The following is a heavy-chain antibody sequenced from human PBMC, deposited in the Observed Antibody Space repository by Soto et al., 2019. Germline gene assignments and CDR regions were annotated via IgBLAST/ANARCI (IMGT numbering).Heavy chain of an antibody. CDR1: GYSFRSYG. CDR2: IGGYNGNT. V-gene: IGHV1-18*01. CDR3: ARGSIFGADESPKYYYGLDV. D-gene: IGHD3-10*01. J-gene: IGHJ6*02. Sequence: QAQLVQSGAEVKKPGASVKVSCKASGYSFRSYGISWVRQAPGQGLEWLAWIGGYNGNTKYAQKLQGRVTMTKDASTSTAYMELTSLRSNDTAVYYCARGSIFGADESPKYYYGLDVWGQGTTVTVSS.